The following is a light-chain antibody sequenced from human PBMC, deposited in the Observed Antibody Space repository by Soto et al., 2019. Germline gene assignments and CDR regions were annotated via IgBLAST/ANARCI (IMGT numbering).Light chain of an antibody. CDR2: DVS. CDR3: SSYTSTNTYV. Sequence: QSVLTQPASVSGSPRQSITISCTGTSSDVGGYNYVSWYQQHPGKAPKVMIYDVSNRPSGVSNRFSGSKSSNTASLSISGLQAEDEADYYCSSYTSTNTYVFGTGTKVTVL. CDR1: SSDVGGYNY. J-gene: IGLJ1*01. V-gene: IGLV2-14*01.